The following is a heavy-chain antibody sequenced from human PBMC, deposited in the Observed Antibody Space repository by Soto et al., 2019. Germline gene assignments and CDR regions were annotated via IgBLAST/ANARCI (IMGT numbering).Heavy chain of an antibody. CDR1: GVSIRSGGSY. J-gene: IGHJ4*02. V-gene: IGHV4-31*03. CDR3: ARQKPYSSGSYYFDF. Sequence: QVQLQESGPGLVKPSQTLSLTCTGSGVSIRSGGSYWSWIRQHPGKGLEWIGYIYYNGRPYYNPSFQSRDTISVAPSKQRFSLDLNSVPAADTAVYYCARQKPYSSGSYYFDFWGQCALVTVSS. CDR2: IYYNGRP. D-gene: IGHD6-19*01.